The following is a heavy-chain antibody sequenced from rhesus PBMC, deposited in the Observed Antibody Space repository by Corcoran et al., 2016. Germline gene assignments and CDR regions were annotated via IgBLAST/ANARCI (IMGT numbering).Heavy chain of an antibody. D-gene: IGHD4-17*01. CDR2: IRRGGST. CDR3: ARHGKSYYFDY. J-gene: IGHJ4*01. CDR1: GGSVSGYW. V-gene: IGHV4-160*01. Sequence: QVQLQQWGEGLVKPSETLSLTCAVYGGSVSGYWWGWIRQPPGKGLEWIGRIRRGGSTNYNPSLKSRVTISIDTSKNQFSLKLSSVTAADTAVYYCARHGKSYYFDYWGQGVLVTVSS.